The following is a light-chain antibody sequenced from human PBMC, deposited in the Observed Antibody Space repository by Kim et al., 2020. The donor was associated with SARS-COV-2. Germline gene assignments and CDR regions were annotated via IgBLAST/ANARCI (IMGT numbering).Light chain of an antibody. CDR3: QAWDSSTWG. CDR1: KLGDKY. CDR2: QDS. Sequence: SYELTQPPSVSVSPGQTASITCSGDKLGDKYACWYQQKPGQSPVLVIYQDSKRPSGIPERFSGSNSGNTATLTISGTQAMDEADYYCQAWDSSTWGFGGG. J-gene: IGLJ3*02. V-gene: IGLV3-1*01.